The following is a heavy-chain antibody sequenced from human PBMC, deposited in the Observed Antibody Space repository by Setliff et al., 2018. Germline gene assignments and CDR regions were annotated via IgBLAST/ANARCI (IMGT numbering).Heavy chain of an antibody. J-gene: IGHJ4*02. V-gene: IGHV4-4*07. CDR3: ARERQGGFLEWSPFDS. Sequence: NPSETLSLTCTVSGGFIYDHYWTWIRQPAGKGLQWIGRVYSDGETDCSPSLKSRVTISVDKSNNQFSLNLKSMTAADTALYFCARERQGGFLEWSPFDSWGRGILVTVSS. CDR1: GGFIYDHY. CDR2: VYSDGET. D-gene: IGHD3-3*01.